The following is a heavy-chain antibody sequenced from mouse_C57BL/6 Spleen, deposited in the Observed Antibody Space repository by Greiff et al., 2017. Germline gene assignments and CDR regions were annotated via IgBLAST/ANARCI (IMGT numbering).Heavy chain of an antibody. CDR1: GYTFTSYW. Sequence: QVQLKQPGAELVKPGASVNMSCKASGYTFTSYWITWVKQRPGQGLEWIGDIYPGSGSTNYNEKFKSKATLTVDTSSSTAYMQLSSLTSEDSAVFYCAGFSYYFGGWGQGTTLTVAS. V-gene: IGHV1-55*01. J-gene: IGHJ2*01. CDR3: AGFSYYFGG. CDR2: IYPGSGST.